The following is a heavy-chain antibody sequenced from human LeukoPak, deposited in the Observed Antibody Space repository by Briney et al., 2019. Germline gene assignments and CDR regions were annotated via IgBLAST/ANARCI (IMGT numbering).Heavy chain of an antibody. J-gene: IGHJ6*02. CDR1: GFTFSSYG. CDR2: IWYDGSNK. V-gene: IGHV3-33*06. Sequence: GRSLRLSCAASGFTFSSYGMHWVRQAPGKGLEWVAVIWYDGSNKYYADSVKGRFTISRDNSKNTLYLQMSSLRDEDTAVYYCAKNYESGRGVPYGMDVWGQGTTVTVSS. CDR3: AKNYESGRGVPYGMDV. D-gene: IGHD3-10*01.